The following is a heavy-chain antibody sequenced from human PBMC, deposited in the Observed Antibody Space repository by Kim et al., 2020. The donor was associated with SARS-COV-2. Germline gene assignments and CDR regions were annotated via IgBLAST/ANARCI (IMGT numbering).Heavy chain of an antibody. Sequence: GGSLRLSCEASGFRFSKNGMHWVRQAPGKGLEWVASIWYEGTNEHYGDAVKGRFTISRDNIQNTLYLQMNALRADDTAMYYCARDKDGYNFVLDYWGQGTQVIVSS. CDR1: GFRFSKNG. D-gene: IGHD5-12*01. CDR3: ARDKDGYNFVLDY. J-gene: IGHJ4*02. V-gene: IGHV3-33*01. CDR2: IWYEGTNE.